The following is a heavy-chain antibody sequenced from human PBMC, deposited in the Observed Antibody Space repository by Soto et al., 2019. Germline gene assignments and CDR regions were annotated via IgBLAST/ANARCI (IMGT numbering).Heavy chain of an antibody. D-gene: IGHD6-13*01. V-gene: IGHV3-21*01. CDR1: GFTFSSYS. CDR2: ISSSSSYI. J-gene: IGHJ6*02. Sequence: EVQLVESGGGLVKPGGSLRLSCAASGFTFSSYSMNWVRQAPGKGLEWVSSISSSSSYIYYADSVKGRFTISRDNAKNSLDLQMNSLRAEDTAVYYCARGIDSSSWYLDVWGQGTTVTVSS. CDR3: ARGIDSSSWYLDV.